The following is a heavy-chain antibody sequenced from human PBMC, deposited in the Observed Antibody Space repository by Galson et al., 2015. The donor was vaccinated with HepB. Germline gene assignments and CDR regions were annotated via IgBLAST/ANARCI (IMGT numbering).Heavy chain of an antibody. Sequence: ETLSLTCTVSGGSMSSYYWSWIRQPPGKGLEWIGYIYNSGSTKYNPSLKSRVIISGDTSKNQFSLKLSSVTAADTAVYYCARHVDSGGYHVDYWGQGTLVTVSS. J-gene: IGHJ4*02. CDR3: ARHVDSGGYHVDY. CDR1: GGSMSSYY. V-gene: IGHV4-59*08. D-gene: IGHD1-26*01. CDR2: IYNSGST.